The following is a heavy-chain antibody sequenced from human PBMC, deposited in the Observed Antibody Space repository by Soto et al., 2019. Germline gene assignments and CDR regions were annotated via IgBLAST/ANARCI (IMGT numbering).Heavy chain of an antibody. J-gene: IGHJ2*01. Sequence: SETLSLTCAVSGYSISSDYYWVWIRQPPGKGLEWIAGIYHSGNSYYNPSLKSRATISIDTSKNHFSLWLTSVTAADTAVYYCARKSVVDWYFDLWGRGTLVTVSS. D-gene: IGHD2-15*01. CDR2: IYHSGNS. V-gene: IGHV4-38-2*01. CDR3: ARKSVVDWYFDL. CDR1: GYSISSDYY.